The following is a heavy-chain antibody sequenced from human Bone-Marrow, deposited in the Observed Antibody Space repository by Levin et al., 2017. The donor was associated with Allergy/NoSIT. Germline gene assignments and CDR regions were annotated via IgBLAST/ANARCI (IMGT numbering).Heavy chain of an antibody. CDR1: GFTFDDYA. CDR3: AKGLSGSYFPFDY. Sequence: SCAASGFTFDDYAMHWVRQAPGKGLEWVSGISWNSGSIGYADSVKGRFTISRDNAKNSLYLQMNSLRAEDTALYYCAKGLSGSYFPFDYWGQGTLVTVSS. V-gene: IGHV3-9*01. CDR2: ISWNSGSI. J-gene: IGHJ4*02. D-gene: IGHD1-26*01.